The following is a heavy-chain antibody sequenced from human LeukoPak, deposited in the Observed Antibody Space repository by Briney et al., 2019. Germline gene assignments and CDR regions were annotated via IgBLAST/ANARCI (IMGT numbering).Heavy chain of an antibody. J-gene: IGHJ3*01. Sequence: SETLSLTCTVSGGSISSYYWSWIRQPPGKGLEWIAYIYSTGSAIYNPSLGSRVTISVDTSKNQFSLKLSSVTAADTAVYFCARWPMTNLAFDVWGQGTMVTVSS. V-gene: IGHV4-59*01. CDR1: GGSISSYY. CDR2: IYSTGSA. D-gene: IGHD3-22*01. CDR3: ARWPMTNLAFDV.